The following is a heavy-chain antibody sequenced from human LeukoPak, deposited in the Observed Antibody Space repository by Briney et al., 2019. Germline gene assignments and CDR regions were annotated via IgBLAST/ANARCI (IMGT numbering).Heavy chain of an antibody. J-gene: IGHJ6*02. V-gene: IGHV3-7*01. D-gene: IGHD4-23*01. Sequence: QTGGSLRLSCVASGFTFSIYWMSWVRQAPGKGLECVANIRRDGSEKSYVDTVKGRFTISRDNAKNSLYLQMNNLTAEDTAVYYCARDLAVAGMDVWGQGTTVTVSS. CDR2: IRRDGSEK. CDR1: GFTFSIYW. CDR3: ARDLAVAGMDV.